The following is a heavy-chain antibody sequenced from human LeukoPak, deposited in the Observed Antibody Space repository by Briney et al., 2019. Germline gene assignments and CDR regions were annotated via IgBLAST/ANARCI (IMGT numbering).Heavy chain of an antibody. CDR3: ARSQTPPHYDFWSAYYSY. Sequence: PGRSLRLSCAASGFTFSSYAMHWVRQAPGKGLEWVAVISYDGSNKYYADSVKGRFTISRDNSKNTLYLQMNSLRAEDTAVYYCARSQTPPHYDFWSAYYSYWGQGTLVTVSS. CDR1: GFTFSSYA. J-gene: IGHJ4*02. D-gene: IGHD3-3*01. V-gene: IGHV3-30-3*01. CDR2: ISYDGSNK.